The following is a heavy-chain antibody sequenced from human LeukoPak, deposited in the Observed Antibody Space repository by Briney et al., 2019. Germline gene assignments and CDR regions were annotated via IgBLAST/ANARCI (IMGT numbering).Heavy chain of an antibody. D-gene: IGHD5-18*01. CDR1: GGTFSSYA. CDR2: IIPIFGTA. V-gene: IGHV1-69*13. J-gene: IGHJ6*02. Sequence: SVKVSCKASGGTFSSYAISWVRQAPGQGLEWMGGIIPIFGTANCAQKFQGRVTITADESTSTAYMELSSLRSEDTAVYYCARGLPDTAMVKGYYYYGMDVWGQGTTVTVSS. CDR3: ARGLPDTAMVKGYYYYGMDV.